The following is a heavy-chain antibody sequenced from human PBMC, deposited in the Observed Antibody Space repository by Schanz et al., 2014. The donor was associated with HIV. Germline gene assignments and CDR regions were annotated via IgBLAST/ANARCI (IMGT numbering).Heavy chain of an antibody. D-gene: IGHD1-26*01. CDR1: GFTFSSYD. CDR2: IGTAGDT. CDR3: ARLGLAAYAFEI. V-gene: IGHV3-13*01. J-gene: IGHJ3*02. Sequence: EVHLVESGGGMVQPGGSLRLSCAASGFTFSSYDMHWVRQATGKGLEWVSAIGTAGDTYYPGSVKGRFTISRENAKNSLYLQMNSLRAGDTAVYYCARLGLAAYAFEIWGQGTMVTVSS.